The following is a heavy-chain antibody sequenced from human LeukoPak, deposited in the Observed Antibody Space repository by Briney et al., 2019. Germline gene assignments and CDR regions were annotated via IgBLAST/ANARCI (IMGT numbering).Heavy chain of an antibody. CDR1: GYTFTSYY. D-gene: IGHD6-19*01. J-gene: IGHJ4*02. CDR2: INPSGGST. CDR3: ARSRWLVYYFDY. Sequence: ASVKVSCKASGYTFTSYYMHWVRQAPGQGLEWMGIINPSGGSTSYAQKFQGRVTMTRDTSTSTVYVELSSLRSEDTAVYYCARSRWLVYYFDYWGQGTLVTVSS. V-gene: IGHV1-46*01.